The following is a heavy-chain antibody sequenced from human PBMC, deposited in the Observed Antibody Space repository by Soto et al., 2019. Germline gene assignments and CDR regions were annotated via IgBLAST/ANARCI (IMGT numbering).Heavy chain of an antibody. Sequence: SETLSLTCTVSGGSISSYYWNWIRQPAGKGLEWIGRIYSSGSTNYNPSLNSRVTMSLDTSKNQLSLRLSSVAAADTAMYYCARDLYASGIWYGMYVWGQGTTVTVSS. CDR1: GGSISSYY. CDR2: IYSSGST. V-gene: IGHV4-4*07. D-gene: IGHD3-10*01. J-gene: IGHJ6*02. CDR3: ARDLYASGIWYGMYV.